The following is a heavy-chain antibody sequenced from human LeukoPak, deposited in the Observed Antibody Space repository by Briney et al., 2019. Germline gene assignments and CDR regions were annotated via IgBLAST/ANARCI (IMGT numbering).Heavy chain of an antibody. V-gene: IGHV4-61*05. CDR2: IYFSGST. Sequence: SETLSLTCTVSGGSISSSSYYWGWIRQPPGKGLEWIGYIYFSGSTNYNPSLKSRVTISVDTSKNQFSLKLSSVTAADTAVYYCARVLTGRKAGSYYMDVWGKGTTVTISS. CDR1: GGSISSSSYY. J-gene: IGHJ6*03. CDR3: ARVLTGRKAGSYYMDV. D-gene: IGHD6-13*01.